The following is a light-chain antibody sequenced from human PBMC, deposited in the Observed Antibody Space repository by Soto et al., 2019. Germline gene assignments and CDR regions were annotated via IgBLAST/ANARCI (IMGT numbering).Light chain of an antibody. CDR1: QSISSW. V-gene: IGKV1-5*01. CDR3: QQYNSYWT. J-gene: IGKJ1*01. CDR2: DAS. Sequence: DIQMTQSPSTLSASVGDRVTITCRASQSISSWLAWYQQKPGKAPKLLMYDASCLESGVPSRFSGSGSGTEFPLTISSLQPDDFATYYCQQYNSYWTFGQGTKVDI.